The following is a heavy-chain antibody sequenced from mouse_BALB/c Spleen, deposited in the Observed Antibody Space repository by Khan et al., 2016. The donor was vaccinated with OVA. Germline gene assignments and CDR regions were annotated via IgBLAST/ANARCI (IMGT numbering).Heavy chain of an antibody. CDR1: GYTFTSNT. Sequence: QVRLQQSGADLARPGASVRMSCKASGYTFTSNTMHWVKQRPGQGLEWIGYINPRSGYTNYNQNFKDKATFTADKSSSTAYMQLSSLTSEDSAVYYCARRTTGYTMDYWGQGTSVTVSS. V-gene: IGHV1-4*01. J-gene: IGHJ4*01. D-gene: IGHD2-14*01. CDR3: ARRTTGYTMDY. CDR2: INPRSGYT.